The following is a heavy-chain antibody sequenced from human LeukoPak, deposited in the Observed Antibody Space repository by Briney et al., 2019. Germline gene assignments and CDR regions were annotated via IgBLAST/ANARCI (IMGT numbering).Heavy chain of an antibody. CDR1: GFTFSSHS. Sequence: GGSLRPSCAASGFTFSSHSMKWVRQAPGKGLEWVSYISSSGSNIYYADSVKGRFTISRDNAENSLYLQMNSLRAEDTAVYYCARKSLQGWNSDYWGEGILVTVSS. J-gene: IGHJ4*02. CDR3: ARKSLQGWNSDY. V-gene: IGHV3-48*01. D-gene: IGHD1-7*01. CDR2: ISSSGSNI.